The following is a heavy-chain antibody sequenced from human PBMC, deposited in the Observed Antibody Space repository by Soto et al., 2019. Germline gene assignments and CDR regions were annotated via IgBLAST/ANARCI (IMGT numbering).Heavy chain of an antibody. J-gene: IGHJ6*02. V-gene: IGHV3-15*07. CDR3: TTEPMSLGVGTDDHYGMYG. CDR2: IKSKTDGGTT. Sequence: GGSLRLSCAASGFTFSNAWMNWVRQAPGKGLEWVGRIKSKTDGGTTDYAAPVKGRFTISRDDSKNTLYLQMNSLKTEDTAVYYCTTEPMSLGVGTDDHYGMYGWGQGTTVPVSS. CDR1: GFTFSNAW. D-gene: IGHD3-10*01.